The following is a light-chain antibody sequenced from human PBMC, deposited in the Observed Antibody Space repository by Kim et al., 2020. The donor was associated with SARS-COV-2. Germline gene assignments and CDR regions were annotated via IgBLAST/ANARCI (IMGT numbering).Light chain of an antibody. CDR1: RSDVVGYIF. Sequence: GQSITISCPRTRSDVVGYIFVAWSEQHPGNAPNLMIYGVIKRPSGVSYRFSGSKSGNTASLTISGLQAEDEADYYCTSYTSRNNRVFGGGTQLTVL. CDR3: TSYTSRNNRV. V-gene: IGLV2-14*04. CDR2: GVI. J-gene: IGLJ2*01.